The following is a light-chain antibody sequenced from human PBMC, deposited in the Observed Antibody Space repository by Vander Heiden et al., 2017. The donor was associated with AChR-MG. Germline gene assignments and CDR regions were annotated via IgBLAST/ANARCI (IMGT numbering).Light chain of an antibody. CDR3: QQRSSWPT. Sequence: EIVLTQSPATVSLSPGERATLSCRASQSVRSDLAWYQHRPGQAPRLLIYDTSNRATGIPARFSGSGSGTDFTLTISSLEPEDVALYYCQQRSSWPTFGGGTKVGI. CDR1: QSVRSD. V-gene: IGKV3-11*01. CDR2: DTS. J-gene: IGKJ4*01.